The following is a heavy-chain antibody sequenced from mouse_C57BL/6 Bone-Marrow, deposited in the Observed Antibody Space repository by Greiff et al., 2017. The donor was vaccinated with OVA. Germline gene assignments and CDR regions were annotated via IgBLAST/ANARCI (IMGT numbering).Heavy chain of an antibody. CDR1: GFTFSSYG. CDR3: ARAQTGTSTYFDY. V-gene: IGHV5-6*01. Sequence: EVKPVESGGDLVKPGGSLKLSCAASGFTFSSYGMSWVRQTPDKRLEWVATISSGGSYTYYPDSVKGRFTISRDNAKNTLYLQMSSLKSEDTAMYYCARAQTGTSTYFDYWGQGTTLTVSS. CDR2: ISSGGSYT. D-gene: IGHD4-1*01. J-gene: IGHJ2*01.